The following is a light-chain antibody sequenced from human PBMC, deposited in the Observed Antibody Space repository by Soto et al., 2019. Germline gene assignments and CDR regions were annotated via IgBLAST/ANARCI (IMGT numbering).Light chain of an antibody. CDR2: KAS. V-gene: IGKV1-5*03. Sequence: DIQMTQSPSTLSASVGDRVTITCRASQSISSWLAWYQQKPGKAPNLLIYKASSLQSGVPSRFSGSGSGTEFTLTISSLQPDDFATYYCQPYNSYPFTFGPWTKVDIK. CDR1: QSISSW. CDR3: QPYNSYPFT. J-gene: IGKJ3*01.